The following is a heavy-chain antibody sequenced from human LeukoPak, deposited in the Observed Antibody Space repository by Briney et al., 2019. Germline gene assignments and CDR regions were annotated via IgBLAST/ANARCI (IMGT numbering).Heavy chain of an antibody. CDR1: GFTFSSYW. J-gene: IGHJ3*02. D-gene: IGHD3-22*01. Sequence: GGSLRLSCAASGFTFSSYWMHWVRQAPGKGLEWVANIKQDGSEKYYVDSVKGRFTISRDNAKNSLYLQMNSLRAEDTAVYYCAREGYDSSGWDAFDIWGQGTMVTVSS. V-gene: IGHV3-7*01. CDR2: IKQDGSEK. CDR3: AREGYDSSGWDAFDI.